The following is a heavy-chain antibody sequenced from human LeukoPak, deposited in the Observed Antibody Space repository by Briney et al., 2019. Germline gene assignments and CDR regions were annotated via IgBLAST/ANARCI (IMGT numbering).Heavy chain of an antibody. V-gene: IGHV3-20*04. CDR2: INWNGGST. Sequence: GGSLRLSCAASGFTFDDYGMSWVRQAPGKGLEWVSGINWNGGSTGYADSVKGRFTISRDNAKNSLYLQMNSLRAEDTALYYCARARKQLARDAFDIWGQGTMVTVSS. J-gene: IGHJ3*02. CDR1: GFTFDDYG. CDR3: ARARKQLARDAFDI. D-gene: IGHD6-13*01.